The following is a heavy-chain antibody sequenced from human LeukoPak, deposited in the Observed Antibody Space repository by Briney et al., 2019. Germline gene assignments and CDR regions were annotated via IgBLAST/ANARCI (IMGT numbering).Heavy chain of an antibody. CDR2: ISAYNGNT. Sequence: GASVKVSCKASGYTFTSYGISWVRQAPGQGLEWMGWISAYNGNTNYAQKLQGRVTMTTDTSTSTAYMELRSLRSDDTAVYYCARSSQRGPYSYGFDYWGQGTLVTVSS. J-gene: IGHJ4*02. D-gene: IGHD5-18*01. CDR1: GYTFTSYG. V-gene: IGHV1-18*01. CDR3: ARSSQRGPYSYGFDY.